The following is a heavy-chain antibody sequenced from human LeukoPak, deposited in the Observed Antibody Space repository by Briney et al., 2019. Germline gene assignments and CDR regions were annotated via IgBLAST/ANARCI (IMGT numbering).Heavy chain of an antibody. CDR2: IKQDGSEK. J-gene: IGHJ6*04. CDR1: GFTFSSYW. V-gene: IGHV3-7*03. Sequence: GGSLRLSCAPSGFTFSSYWMSWVRQAPGKGLEWVANIKQDGSEKYYVDSVKGRFTISRDNAKNSLYLQMNSLRAEDTAVYYCARKAYGLDVWGKGTTVTGSS. CDR3: ARKAYGLDV.